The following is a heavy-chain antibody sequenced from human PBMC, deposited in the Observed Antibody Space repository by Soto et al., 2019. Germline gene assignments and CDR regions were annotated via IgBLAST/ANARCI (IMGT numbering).Heavy chain of an antibody. V-gene: IGHV3-33*01. J-gene: IGHJ6*02. CDR2: IWYDGSNK. CDR3: ARDLRVAARPGYYYGMDV. CDR1: GFTFSSYG. Sequence: PGGSLRLSCAASGFTFSSYGMHWVRQAPGKGLEWVAVIWYDGSNKYYADSVKGRFTISRDNSKNTLYLQMNSLIAEDTAVYYCARDLRVAARPGYYYGMDVWGQGTTVTVSS. D-gene: IGHD6-6*01.